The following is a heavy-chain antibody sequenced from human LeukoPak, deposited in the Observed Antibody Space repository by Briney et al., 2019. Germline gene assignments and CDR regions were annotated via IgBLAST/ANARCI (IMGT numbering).Heavy chain of an antibody. CDR3: ARVRLGRGVDDAFDV. CDR2: MNPNSGGA. J-gene: IGHJ3*01. V-gene: IGHV1-2*06. CDR1: GYTFTGYY. Sequence: ASVKVSCKASGYTFTGYYIHWVRQAPGQGPEWMGRMNPNSGGAHYAQNFQGRVTMTRDTSIGTAYMELTSLRSDDTAVYYCARVRLGRGVDDAFDVWGQGTMVTLSS. D-gene: IGHD3-10*01.